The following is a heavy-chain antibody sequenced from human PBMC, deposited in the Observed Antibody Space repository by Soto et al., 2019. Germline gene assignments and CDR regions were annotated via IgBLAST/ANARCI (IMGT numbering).Heavy chain of an antibody. Sequence: SETLSLTCTVSGVSISSYYWSWIRQPPGKGLEWIGYIYYSGSTNYNPSLKSRVTISVDTSKNQFSLKLSSVTAADTAVYYCARHKQLGYCTNGVCYAWVDFDYWGQGTLVTVSS. D-gene: IGHD2-8*01. CDR1: GVSISSYY. CDR2: IYYSGST. V-gene: IGHV4-59*08. CDR3: ARHKQLGYCTNGVCYAWVDFDY. J-gene: IGHJ4*02.